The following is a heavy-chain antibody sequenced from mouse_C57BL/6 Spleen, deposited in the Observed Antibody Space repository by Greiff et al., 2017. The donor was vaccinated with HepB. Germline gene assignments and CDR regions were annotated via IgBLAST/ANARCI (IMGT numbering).Heavy chain of an antibody. V-gene: IGHV1-19*01. Sequence: VQLQQSGPVLVKPGASVKMSCKASGYTFTDYYMNWVKQSHGKSLEWIGVINPYNGGTSYNQKFKGKATLTVDKSSSTAYMELNSLTSEDSAVYYCAIYDGYVSWFAYWGQGTLVTVPA. CDR1: GYTFTDYY. CDR2: INPYNGGT. CDR3: AIYDGYVSWFAY. D-gene: IGHD2-3*01. J-gene: IGHJ3*01.